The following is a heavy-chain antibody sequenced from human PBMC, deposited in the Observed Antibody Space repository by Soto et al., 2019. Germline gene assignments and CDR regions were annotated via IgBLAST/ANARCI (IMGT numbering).Heavy chain of an antibody. V-gene: IGHV3-9*01. Sequence: GGSLRLSCAVSGFTFDDNAMHWVRQAPEKGLEWVSGINWKSDIGYADSVKGRFTISRDNAENSLYLQMNSLRAEDTALYYCAISQDRGGRTNAGDAFDIWGQGTMVTVSS. D-gene: IGHD3-16*01. CDR2: INWKSDI. CDR3: AISQDRGGRTNAGDAFDI. CDR1: GFTFDDNA. J-gene: IGHJ3*02.